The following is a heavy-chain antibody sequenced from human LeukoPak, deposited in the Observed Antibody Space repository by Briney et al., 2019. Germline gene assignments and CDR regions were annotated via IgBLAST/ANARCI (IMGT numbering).Heavy chain of an antibody. V-gene: IGHV3-33*01. D-gene: IGHD4-17*01. CDR1: GFTSSSYG. CDR3: ARDAYGDYSLDY. Sequence: GSLRLSCAASGFTSSSYGMHWVRQAPGKGLVWGAVIWYDGSNKYYADSVKDLLTISRDNSKHTLYLRMDSLIAEDTAVYYCARDAYGDYSLDYWGQGALVTVSS. J-gene: IGHJ4*02. CDR2: IWYDGSNK.